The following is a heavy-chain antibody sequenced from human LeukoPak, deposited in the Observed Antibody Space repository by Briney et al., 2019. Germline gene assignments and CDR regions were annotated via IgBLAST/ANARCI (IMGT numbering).Heavy chain of an antibody. CDR2: INHSGST. CDR3: ARAAGVAAAGPKNWFDP. V-gene: IGHV4-34*01. J-gene: IGHJ5*02. CDR1: GGSFSGYY. Sequence: SSETLSLTCAVYGGSFSGYYWSWIRQPPGRGLVWIGEINHSGSTNYNPSLKSRVTTSVDTSKNQFSLKLTSVTAADTAVFYCARAAGVAAAGPKNWFDPWGQGTLVTVSS. D-gene: IGHD6-13*01.